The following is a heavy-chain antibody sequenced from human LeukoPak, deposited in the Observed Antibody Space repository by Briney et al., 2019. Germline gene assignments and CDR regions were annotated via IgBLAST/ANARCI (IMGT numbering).Heavy chain of an antibody. CDR1: GYTFTSYY. J-gene: IGHJ6*02. Sequence: ASVKVSRKASGYTFTSYYMHWVRQAPGQGLEWMGIINPSGGSTSYAQKFQGRVTMTRDTSTSTVYMELSSLRSEDTAVYYCARDLPYSSSWYVSYYYYYGMDVWGQGTTVTVSS. CDR3: ARDLPYSSSWYVSYYYYYGMDV. CDR2: INPSGGST. V-gene: IGHV1-46*01. D-gene: IGHD6-13*01.